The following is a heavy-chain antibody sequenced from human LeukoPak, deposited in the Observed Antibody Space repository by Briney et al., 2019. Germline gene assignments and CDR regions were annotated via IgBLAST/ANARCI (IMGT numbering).Heavy chain of an antibody. Sequence: GGSLRLSCAASGFTFSSYWMSWVRQAPGKGLEWVANIKQDGSDKYYVDSVKGRSTISRDNAKNSLYLQMDSLRVEDTAVYYCARDIAVAGDDYWGQGTPVTVSS. CDR3: ARDIAVAGDDY. D-gene: IGHD6-19*01. CDR1: GFTFSSYW. CDR2: IKQDGSDK. V-gene: IGHV3-7*04. J-gene: IGHJ4*02.